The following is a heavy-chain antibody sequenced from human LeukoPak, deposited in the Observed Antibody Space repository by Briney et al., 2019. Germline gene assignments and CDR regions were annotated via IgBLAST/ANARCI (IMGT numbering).Heavy chain of an antibody. J-gene: IGHJ4*02. CDR1: GGSISSYY. CDR2: IYYSGST. D-gene: IGHD6-13*01. Sequence: SQTLSLTCTVSGGSISSYYWSWIRQPPGKGLEWIGYIYYSGSTNYNPSLKSRVTISVDTSKNQFSLKLSSVTAADTAVYYCAREYDLDSSSWYYFDYWGQGTLVTVSS. CDR3: AREYDLDSSSWYYFDY. V-gene: IGHV4-59*01.